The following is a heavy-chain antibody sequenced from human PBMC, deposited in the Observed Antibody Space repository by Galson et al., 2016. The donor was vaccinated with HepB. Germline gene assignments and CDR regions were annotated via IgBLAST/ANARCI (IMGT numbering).Heavy chain of an antibody. CDR2: IHYSGST. V-gene: IGHV4-39*01. CDR1: GGSISSSSHY. CDR3: ARPHTYYGSYYFDD. Sequence: SETLSLTCTVSGGSISSSSHYWGWIRQPPGKGLEWIGTIHYSGSTDYNPSLKSRVTIFVDTPKNKFHLMLSSVTASDHALYYCARPHTYYGSYYFDDWGPGALVTVSS. D-gene: IGHD1-26*01. J-gene: IGHJ4*02.